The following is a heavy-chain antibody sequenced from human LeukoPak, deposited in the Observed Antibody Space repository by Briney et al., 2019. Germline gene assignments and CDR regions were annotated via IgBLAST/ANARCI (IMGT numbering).Heavy chain of an antibody. CDR3: ARDRCSGDRCWRYFDN. CDR2: ISYDGSNK. Sequence: GRSLRLSCAASGFTFDDYAMHWVRQAPGKGLEWVAVISYDGSNKYYADSVKGRFTISRDNSKNTLYLQMNSLRAEDTAVYYCARDRCSGDRCWRYFDNWGQGTLVTVSS. J-gene: IGHJ4*02. V-gene: IGHV3-30-3*01. D-gene: IGHD2-15*01. CDR1: GFTFDDYA.